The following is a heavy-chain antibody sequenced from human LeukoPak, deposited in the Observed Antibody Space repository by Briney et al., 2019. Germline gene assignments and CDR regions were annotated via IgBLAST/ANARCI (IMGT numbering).Heavy chain of an antibody. CDR1: GCLFTTYW. CDR2: IYPGDSET. D-gene: IGHD1-26*01. Sequence: GGSLEISWKGSGCLFTTYWIAWVRQVPGKGLEWMGIIYPGDSETRYSPSFQGQVTISADKSISTAYLQWSSLKASDTAMYYCARPGMEGATTDAFDIWGQGTMVTVSS. CDR3: ARPGMEGATTDAFDI. J-gene: IGHJ3*02. V-gene: IGHV5-51*01.